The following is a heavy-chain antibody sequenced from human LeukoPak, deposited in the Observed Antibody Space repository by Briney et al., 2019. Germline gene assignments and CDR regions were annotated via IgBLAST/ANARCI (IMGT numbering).Heavy chain of an antibody. CDR3: ARDTQWLVLFDY. D-gene: IGHD6-19*01. Sequence: GGSLRLSCAASGFTFSSYSMNWVRQAPGQGLEWVSSISSSSSYIYYADSVKGRFTISRDNAKNSLYLQMNSLRAEDTAVYYCARDTQWLVLFDYWGQGTLVTVSS. CDR1: GFTFSSYS. CDR2: ISSSSSYI. J-gene: IGHJ4*02. V-gene: IGHV3-21*01.